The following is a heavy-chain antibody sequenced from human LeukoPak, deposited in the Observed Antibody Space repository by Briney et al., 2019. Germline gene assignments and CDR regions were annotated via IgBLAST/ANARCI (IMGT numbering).Heavy chain of an antibody. CDR1: GFTFSDYY. D-gene: IGHD5-18*01. J-gene: IGHJ4*02. CDR3: AKEASRGSSFAYTPIEKPYYLDY. V-gene: IGHV3-11*04. Sequence: GGSLRLSCAASGFTFSDYYMSWIRQAPGKGLEWVSYVSSSGSTIYYADSVKGRFTISRDNSKNTVFLQMYSLRAEDTAAYYCAKEASRGSSFAYTPIEKPYYLDYWGQGTLVTVSS. CDR2: VSSSGSTI.